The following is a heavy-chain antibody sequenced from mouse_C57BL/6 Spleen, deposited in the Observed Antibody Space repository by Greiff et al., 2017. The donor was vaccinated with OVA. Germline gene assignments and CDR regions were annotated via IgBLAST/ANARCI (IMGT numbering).Heavy chain of an antibody. J-gene: IGHJ2*01. V-gene: IGHV1-19*01. CDR1: GYTFTDYY. CDR3: ASYYSNYVLYYFDY. D-gene: IGHD2-5*01. Sequence: VQLQQSGPVLVKPGASVKMSCKASGYTFTDYYMNWVKQSHGKSLEWIGVINPYNGGTSYNQKFKGKATLTVDKSSSTAYMELNSLTSEDSAVYYCASYYSNYVLYYFDYWGQGTTLTVSS. CDR2: INPYNGGT.